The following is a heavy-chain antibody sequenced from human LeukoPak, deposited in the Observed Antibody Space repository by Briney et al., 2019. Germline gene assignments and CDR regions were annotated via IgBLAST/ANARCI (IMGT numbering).Heavy chain of an antibody. V-gene: IGHV3-48*03. D-gene: IGHD6-19*01. CDR1: GFTFSSYE. CDR2: ISSSGSTI. J-gene: IGHJ4*02. Sequence: GGSLRLSCAASGFTFSSYEMNWVRQAPGKGLEWVSYISSSGSTIYYADSVKGRFTISRDNAKNSLYLQMNSLGAEDTAVYYCARDHAVAGTFDYWGQGTLVTVSS. CDR3: ARDHAVAGTFDY.